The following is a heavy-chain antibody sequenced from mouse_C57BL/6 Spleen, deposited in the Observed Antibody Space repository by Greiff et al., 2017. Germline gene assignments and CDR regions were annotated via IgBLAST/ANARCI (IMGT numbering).Heavy chain of an antibody. CDR1: GFNIKNTY. J-gene: IGHJ1*03. Sequence: EVQLQQSVAELVRPGASVKLSCTASGFNIKNTYMHWVKQRPEQGLEWIGRIDPANGNTKYAPKFKGKAPITADTSSNTAYLQLSSLTSEDSAIYYCARGYYGSGWYFDVWGTGTTVTVSS. CDR3: ARGYYGSGWYFDV. D-gene: IGHD1-1*01. CDR2: IDPANGNT. V-gene: IGHV14-3*01.